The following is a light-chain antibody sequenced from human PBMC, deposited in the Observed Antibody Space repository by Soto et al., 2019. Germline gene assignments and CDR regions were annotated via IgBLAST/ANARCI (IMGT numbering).Light chain of an antibody. Sequence: EIVLTQSPGTLSLSPGERATLSCRASQSVSSSYLAWYQQKPGQAPRLLIYGASSRATGIPDRFSGSGSGTDFTLTISSLEPEDFAVYYCQQYARSWTFGQGTKVDIK. CDR2: GAS. J-gene: IGKJ1*01. CDR3: QQYARSWT. CDR1: QSVSSSY. V-gene: IGKV3-20*01.